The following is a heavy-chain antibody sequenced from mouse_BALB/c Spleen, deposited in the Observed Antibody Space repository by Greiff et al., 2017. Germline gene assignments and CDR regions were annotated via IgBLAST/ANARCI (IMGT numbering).Heavy chain of an antibody. D-gene: IGHD2-14*01. J-gene: IGHJ1*01. Sequence: VQGVESGPGLVAPSQSLSITCTVSGFSLNSYGVHWVRQPPGKGLEWLGVIWAGGSTNYNSALMSRLSISKDNSKSQVFLKMNSLQTDDTAMYYCARDNGDYRYEGYFDVWGAGTTVTVSS. CDR2: IWAGGST. CDR1: GFSLNSYG. CDR3: ARDNGDYRYEGYFDV. V-gene: IGHV2-9*02.